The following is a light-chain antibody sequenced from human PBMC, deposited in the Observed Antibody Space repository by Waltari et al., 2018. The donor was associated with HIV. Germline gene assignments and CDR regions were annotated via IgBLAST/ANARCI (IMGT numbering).Light chain of an antibody. CDR2: EVM. J-gene: IGLJ2*01. V-gene: IGLV2-18*02. CDR1: SSDVGSYNR. CDR3: SSYTSDSTWV. Sequence: QSALTQPPSVSGSPGQTVTISCSGTSSDVGSYNRVSWYKQPPGTAPNVIIYEVMNRPSGVPDRFSGSKSGNTASLIISGLQAEDEADFYCSSYTSDSTWVFGGGTKLTVL.